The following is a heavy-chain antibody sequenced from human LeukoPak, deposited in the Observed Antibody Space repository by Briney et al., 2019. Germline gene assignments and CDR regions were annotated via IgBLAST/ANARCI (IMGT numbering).Heavy chain of an antibody. Sequence: EPGGSLRLSCAASGFTFSSYGMHWVRQAPGKGLEWVSAISGSGGSTYYADSVKGRFTISRDNSKNTLYLQMNSLRAEDTAVYYCAKDPENTAGYFDYWGQGTLVTVSS. CDR2: ISGSGGST. V-gene: IGHV3-23*01. D-gene: IGHD5-18*01. J-gene: IGHJ4*02. CDR1: GFTFSSYG. CDR3: AKDPENTAGYFDY.